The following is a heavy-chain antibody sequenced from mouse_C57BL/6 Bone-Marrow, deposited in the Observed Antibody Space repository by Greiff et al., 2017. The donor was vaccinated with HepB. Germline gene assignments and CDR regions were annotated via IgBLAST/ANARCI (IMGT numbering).Heavy chain of an antibody. CDR3: ARNYYGNFQWYFDV. D-gene: IGHD2-1*01. CDR2: INPNNGGT. CDR1: GYTFTDYN. V-gene: IGHV1-18*01. Sequence: EVQLQQSGPELVKPGASVKIPCKASGYTFTDYNMDWVKQSHGKSLEWIGDINPNNGGTIYNQKFKGKATLTVDKSSSTAYMELRSLTSEDTAVYYCARNYYGNFQWYFDVWGTGTKVTVSS. J-gene: IGHJ1*03.